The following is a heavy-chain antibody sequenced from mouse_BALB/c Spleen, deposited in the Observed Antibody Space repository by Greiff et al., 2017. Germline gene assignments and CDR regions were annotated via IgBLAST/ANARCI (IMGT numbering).Heavy chain of an antibody. Sequence: DVMLVESGGGLVKPGGSLKLSCAASGFTFSSYTMSWVRQTPEKRLEWVATISSGGSYTYYPDSVKGRFTISRDNAKNTLYLQMSSLKSEDTAMYYCTRENYYDVWGAGTTVTVSS. V-gene: IGHV5-6-4*01. J-gene: IGHJ1*01. CDR3: TRENYYDV. CDR2: ISSGGSYT. D-gene: IGHD2-1*01. CDR1: GFTFSSYT.